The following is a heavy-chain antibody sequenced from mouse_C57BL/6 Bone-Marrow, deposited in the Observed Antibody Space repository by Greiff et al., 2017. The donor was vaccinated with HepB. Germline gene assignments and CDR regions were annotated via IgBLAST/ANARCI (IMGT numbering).Heavy chain of an antibody. D-gene: IGHD1-2*01. J-gene: IGHJ2*01. CDR3: TTYYGQGY. CDR1: GFNIKDDY. Sequence: EVKLMESGAELVRPGASVKLSCTASGFNIKDDYMHWVKQRPEQGLEWIGWIDPENGDTEYASKFQGKATITADTSSNTAYLQLSSLTSEDTAVYYCTTYYGQGYWGQGTTLTVSS. CDR2: IDPENGDT. V-gene: IGHV14-4*01.